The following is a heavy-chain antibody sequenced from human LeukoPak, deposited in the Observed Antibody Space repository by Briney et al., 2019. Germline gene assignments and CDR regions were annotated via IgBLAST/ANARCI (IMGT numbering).Heavy chain of an antibody. CDR2: IIPIFGTA. CDR3: ARDSGSYPDPFDY. Sequence: SVKVSCKASGYTFTSYAMHWVRQAPGQGLEWMGGIIPIFGTANYAQKFQGRVTITADESTSTAYMELSSLRSEDTAVYYCARDSGSYPDPFDYWGQGTLVTVSS. CDR1: GYTFTSYA. J-gene: IGHJ4*02. V-gene: IGHV1-69*13. D-gene: IGHD1-26*01.